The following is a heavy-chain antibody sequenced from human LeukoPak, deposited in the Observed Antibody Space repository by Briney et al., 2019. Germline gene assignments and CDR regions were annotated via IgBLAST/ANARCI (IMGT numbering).Heavy chain of an antibody. D-gene: IGHD6-13*01. J-gene: IGHJ4*02. V-gene: IGHV3-48*03. CDR3: ARPPAPITADRYQFDY. CDR1: GFTFSSYE. CDR2: ISSSGSSI. Sequence: GGSLRLSCAASGFTFSSYEMNWVRQAPGKGLVWVSYISSSGSSIYYADSVKGRFTISRDNAKNSLYLQMNSLRAEDTAVYYCARPPAPITADRYQFDYWGQGTLVTVSS.